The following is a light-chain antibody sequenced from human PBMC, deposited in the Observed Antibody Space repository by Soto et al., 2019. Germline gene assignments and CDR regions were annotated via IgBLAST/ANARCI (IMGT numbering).Light chain of an antibody. J-gene: IGKJ1*01. CDR2: GTS. Sequence: VLTQSPGTLSLSPGERGTLSGRASQSVASSYLGWYQQKLGQAPRLLIYGTSTRATGVPDRFSGSGSGTDFTLTISRLEPEDFAVYYCQQYVNSRWTFGRGTKVDIK. CDR1: QSVASSY. CDR3: QQYVNSRWT. V-gene: IGKV3-20*01.